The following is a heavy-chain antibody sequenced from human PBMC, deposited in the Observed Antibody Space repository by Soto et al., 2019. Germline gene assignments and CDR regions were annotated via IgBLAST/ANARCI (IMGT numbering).Heavy chain of an antibody. V-gene: IGHV3-23*05. CDR3: ADGGRYAFY. CDR2: IDSSGTGT. Sequence: QPGGSLRLSCAASGFAFRSYAMSWVRQAPGRGLEWISTIDSSGTGTNYADSVQGRFTISRDNSKNTLYLQMNSLRVEDAAVYYCADGGRYAFYWGQGTMVTVSS. CDR1: GFAFRSYA. J-gene: IGHJ4*03. D-gene: IGHD1-26*01.